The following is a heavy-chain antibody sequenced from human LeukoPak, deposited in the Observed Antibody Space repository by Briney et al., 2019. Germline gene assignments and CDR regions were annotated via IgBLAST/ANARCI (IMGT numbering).Heavy chain of an antibody. V-gene: IGHV1-2*02. Sequence: GASVKVSCKASGYTFTGYYMHWVRQAPGQGLEWMGWINPNSGGTNYAQKFEGRVTMTRDTSVTTAYMDLSRLRSDDTAVYYCARDPPCVGGNCYTHNNFFDTWGQGTLVTVSS. CDR3: ARDPPCVGGNCYTHNNFFDT. J-gene: IGHJ5*02. D-gene: IGHD2-15*01. CDR2: INPNSGGT. CDR1: GYTFTGYY.